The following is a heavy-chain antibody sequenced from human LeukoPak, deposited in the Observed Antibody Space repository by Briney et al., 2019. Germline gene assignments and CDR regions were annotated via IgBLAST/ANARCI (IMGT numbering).Heavy chain of an antibody. CDR3: ASRGTTQSPDY. V-gene: IGHV1-2*02. Sequence: GASVKVSCKASGYTLSGYNMHWVRQAPGQGLEWMGWINPNSGGTNYAQKFQGRVTLTRDTSITTAYMELSRLRSDDTAMYYCASRGTTQSPDYWGQGTLVTVSS. D-gene: IGHD2/OR15-2a*01. CDR1: GYTLSGYN. J-gene: IGHJ4*02. CDR2: INPNSGGT.